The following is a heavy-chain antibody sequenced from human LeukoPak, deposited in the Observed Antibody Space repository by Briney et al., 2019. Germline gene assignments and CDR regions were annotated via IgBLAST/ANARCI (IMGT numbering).Heavy chain of an antibody. V-gene: IGHV3-7*01. CDR1: AFTFSSYW. CDR3: ARVVVVPAAIAP. J-gene: IGHJ5*02. D-gene: IGHD2-2*01. CDR2: IKQDGSEK. Sequence: PGGSLRLSCADSAFTFSSYWMSWVRQAPGKGLEWVANIKQDGSEKYYVDSVKGRFTISRDNAKNSLYLQMNSLRAEDTAVYSCARVVVVPAAIAPWGQGTLVTVSS.